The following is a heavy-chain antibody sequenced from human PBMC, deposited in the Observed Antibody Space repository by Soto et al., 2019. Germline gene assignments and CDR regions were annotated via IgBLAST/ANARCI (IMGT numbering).Heavy chain of an antibody. V-gene: IGHV2-5*01. Sequence: QITLKESGPTLVQPTQTLTLTCTFSGFSLSTSGVGVGWIRQPPGKALEWLALIYWNDNKRYSPSLRTRLTITKXXSXNPXVLTMTNMDPADTATYYCAHRQQDNTDLNAGYFDPWGQGTLVTVSS. D-gene: IGHD1-1*01. CDR2: IYWNDNK. CDR1: GFSLSTSGVG. CDR3: AHRQQDNTDLNAGYFDP. J-gene: IGHJ5*02.